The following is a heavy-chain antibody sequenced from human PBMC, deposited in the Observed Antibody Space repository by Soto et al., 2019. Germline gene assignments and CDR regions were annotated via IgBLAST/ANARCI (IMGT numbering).Heavy chain of an antibody. J-gene: IGHJ4*02. CDR1: GGTFSSYA. Sequence: ASVKVSCKASGGTFSSYAISWVRQAPGQGLEWMGGIIPIFGTANYAQKFQGRVTITADESTSTAYMELSSLRSEDTAVYYCARIRIAAAVTFDYWGQGTLVTVSS. CDR3: ARIRIAAAVTFDY. D-gene: IGHD6-13*01. CDR2: IIPIFGTA. V-gene: IGHV1-69*13.